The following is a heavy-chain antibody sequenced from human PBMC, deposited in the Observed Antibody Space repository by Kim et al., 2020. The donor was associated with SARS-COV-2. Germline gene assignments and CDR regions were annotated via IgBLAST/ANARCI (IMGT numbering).Heavy chain of an antibody. CDR1: GLNFHNYA. J-gene: IGHJ4*02. V-gene: IGHV3-23*01. CDR2: INGGGTHT. Sequence: GGSLRLSCAASGLNFHNYAMNWVRQAPGKRLEWVSLINGGGTHTFYADSVKGRFTISRDNSMNTLYLQTHTLGDEDTAMYYCSTSAGFAYWGQGTLVIVSS. CDR3: STSAGFAY.